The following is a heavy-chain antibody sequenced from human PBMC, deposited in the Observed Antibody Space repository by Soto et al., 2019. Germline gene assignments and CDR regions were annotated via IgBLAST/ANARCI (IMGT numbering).Heavy chain of an antibody. CDR3: ARAGRPVSGSGTLPYYYYAMDV. CDR2: IYHSGTT. CDR1: GYSISSGFF. Sequence: PSETLSLTCAVSGYSISSGFFWGWIRQPPGKGLEWIGNIYHSGTTYYNPSLESRVTISLDTSKNQFSLTMNSVTAADTALSNCARAGRPVSGSGTLPYYYYAMDVWGQGTTATVSS. J-gene: IGHJ6*02. V-gene: IGHV4-38-2*01. D-gene: IGHD6-13*01.